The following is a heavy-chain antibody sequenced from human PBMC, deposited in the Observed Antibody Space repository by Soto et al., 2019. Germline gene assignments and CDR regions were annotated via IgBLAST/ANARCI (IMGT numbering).Heavy chain of an antibody. Sequence: GASVKVSCKASGYTFTSYYMHWVRQAPGQGLEWMGIINPSGGSTSYAQKFQGRVTMTRDTSTSTVYMELSNLRSEDTAVYYCARAGSSTAPGRGYYGMDVWGPGTMVTVSS. J-gene: IGHJ6*02. D-gene: IGHD2-2*01. V-gene: IGHV1-46*01. CDR3: ARAGSSTAPGRGYYGMDV. CDR2: INPSGGST. CDR1: GYTFTSYY.